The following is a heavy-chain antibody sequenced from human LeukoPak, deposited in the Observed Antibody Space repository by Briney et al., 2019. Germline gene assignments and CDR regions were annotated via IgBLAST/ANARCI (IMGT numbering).Heavy chain of an antibody. V-gene: IGHV4-59*01. D-gene: IGHD6-19*01. Sequence: SETLSLTCTVSGGSISSYYWSWIRQPPGKGLEWIGYIYYSGSTNYNPSLKSRVTISVDTSKNQFSLKLSFVTAADTAVYYCARTLRVAAFDYWGQGTLVTVSS. CDR1: GGSISSYY. CDR2: IYYSGST. J-gene: IGHJ4*02. CDR3: ARTLRVAAFDY.